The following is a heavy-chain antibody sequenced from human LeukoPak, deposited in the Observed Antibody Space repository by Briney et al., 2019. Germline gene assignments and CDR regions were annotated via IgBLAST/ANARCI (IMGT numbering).Heavy chain of an antibody. Sequence: PSETLSLTCTISGDSVSSNSAAWNWMRQSPSRGLEWLGRTYYRSKWYTDYAVSVKGRVTINPDTSKNQFSLQLNSVTPEDSAVYYCARYSTTDNKFYFDYWGQGTLVTVSS. CDR3: ARYSTTDNKFYFDY. D-gene: IGHD1-1*01. CDR1: GDSVSSNSAA. CDR2: TYYRSKWYT. J-gene: IGHJ4*02. V-gene: IGHV6-1*01.